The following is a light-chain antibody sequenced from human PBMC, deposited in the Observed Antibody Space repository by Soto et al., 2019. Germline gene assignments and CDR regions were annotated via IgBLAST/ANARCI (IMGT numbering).Light chain of an antibody. CDR1: QGISSY. J-gene: IGKJ4*01. CDR2: AAS. V-gene: IGKV1-9*01. Sequence: DIQLTQSPSFLSASVGDRVTITCRASQGISSYLAWYQQKPGKAPKPLIYAASTLQSGVPSRFGGSGSGTEFTLTISSLQPEDFATNYCQQLSTYPLTFGGGAKVEIK. CDR3: QQLSTYPLT.